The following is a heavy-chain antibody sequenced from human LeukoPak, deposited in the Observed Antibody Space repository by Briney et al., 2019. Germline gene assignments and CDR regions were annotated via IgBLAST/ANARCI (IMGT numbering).Heavy chain of an antibody. J-gene: IGHJ4*02. CDR2: IWYDGSNK. CDR3: ARVGIVYGDNGDFDY. V-gene: IGHV3-33*01. Sequence: GGSLRLSCAASGFTFSSYGMHWVRQAPGKGLGWVAVIWYDGSNKYYADSVKGRFTISRDNSKNTLYLQMNSLRAEDTAVYYCARVGIVYGDNGDFDYWGQGTLVTVSS. D-gene: IGHD4-17*01. CDR1: GFTFSSYG.